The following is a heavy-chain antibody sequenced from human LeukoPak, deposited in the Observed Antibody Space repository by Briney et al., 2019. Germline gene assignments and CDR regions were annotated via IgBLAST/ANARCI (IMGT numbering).Heavy chain of an antibody. V-gene: IGHV3-23*01. Sequence: PGGSLRLSCAATGFTFSNFAVSWVRQAPGKGLEWVSAISGSGGSTYYADSVKGRFTISRDNSKNTLYLQMNSLGAEDTAVYYCAKSPAVVAAFDIWGQGTMVTVSS. J-gene: IGHJ3*02. CDR1: GFTFSNFA. CDR2: ISGSGGST. D-gene: IGHD4-23*01. CDR3: AKSPAVVAAFDI.